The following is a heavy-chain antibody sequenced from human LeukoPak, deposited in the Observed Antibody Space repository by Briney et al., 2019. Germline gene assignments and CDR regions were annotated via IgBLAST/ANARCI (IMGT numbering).Heavy chain of an antibody. CDR3: ARESLIYGSGSPIFDY. Sequence: RPSETLSLTCTVSGGSIGRYYWSWIRQPPGKGLEWIGYIYYSGSTNYSPSLKSRVTISVDTSKNQFSLNLSSVTAADTAIYYCARESLIYGSGSPIFDYWGQGALVTVSS. CDR2: IYYSGST. D-gene: IGHD3-10*01. V-gene: IGHV4-59*13. CDR1: GGSIGRYY. J-gene: IGHJ4*02.